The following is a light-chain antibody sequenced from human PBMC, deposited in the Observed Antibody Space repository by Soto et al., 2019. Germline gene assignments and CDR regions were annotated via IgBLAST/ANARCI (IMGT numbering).Light chain of an antibody. CDR3: QQYGSSPLT. J-gene: IGKJ4*01. CDR1: QSVSSSY. CDR2: GAS. Sequence: EIVLTQSPGTLSLSPGERATLSCRASQSVSSSYLAWYQQKPGQAPRLLIYGASNRATGIPDRFSGSGSGTDFTLTISRREPEDFAVDYCQQYGSSPLTFGGGTKVEIK. V-gene: IGKV3-20*01.